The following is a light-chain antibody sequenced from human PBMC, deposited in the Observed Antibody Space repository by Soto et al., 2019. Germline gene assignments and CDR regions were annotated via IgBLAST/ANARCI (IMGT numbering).Light chain of an antibody. J-gene: IGKJ2*01. CDR1: QSN. V-gene: IGKV1-5*01. Sequence: DIQMTQSPSTLSASVGDRVTITCRASQSNLAWYQQRPREAPKLLIYGGSSLESGVPSRFSGSGSGTEFTLTISSPQPTDFATYYCHQYATSSPTFGQGTKLEI. CDR3: HQYATSSPT. CDR2: GGS.